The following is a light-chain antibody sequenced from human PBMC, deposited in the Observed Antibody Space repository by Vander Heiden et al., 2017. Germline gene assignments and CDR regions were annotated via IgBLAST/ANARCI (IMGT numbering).Light chain of an antibody. Sequence: ASVGDRVTFTCRASQSISNLLAWYQQKPGKAPKLLIYKASSLESGVPSRFSVIWYAEECTLAVNVLGVHAFAPSIWPFKILRYGSFGQGTNVEIK. CDR3: PFKILRYGS. J-gene: IGKJ2*03. V-gene: IGKV1-5*03. CDR1: QSISNL. CDR2: KAS.